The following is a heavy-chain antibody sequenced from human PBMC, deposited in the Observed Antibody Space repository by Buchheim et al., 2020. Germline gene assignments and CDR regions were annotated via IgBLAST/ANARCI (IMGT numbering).Heavy chain of an antibody. Sequence: QVQLQESGPGLVKPSETLSLTCTVSGGSVSSGSYYWSWIRQPPGKGLEWIGYIYYSGSTNYNPSLKSRVNISVDTSTYQSSLKLSSVTAADTAVYYCARAVKKYYYYGMDVWGQGTT. CDR1: GGSVSSGSYY. CDR2: IYYSGST. J-gene: IGHJ6*02. D-gene: IGHD4-23*01. V-gene: IGHV4-61*01. CDR3: ARAVKKYYYYGMDV.